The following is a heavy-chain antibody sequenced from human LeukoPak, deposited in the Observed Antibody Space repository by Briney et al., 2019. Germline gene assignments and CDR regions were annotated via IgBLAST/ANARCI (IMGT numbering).Heavy chain of an antibody. J-gene: IGHJ6*03. CDR1: GGSISSSSYY. Sequence: PSETLSLTCTVSGGSISSSSYYWGWIRQPPGKGLEWIGRIYYSGSTYYNPSLKSRVTISVDPSKNQFSLKLSSVTAPDTAVYYCATLWFGELSPYYYYMDVWGKGTTVTVSS. CDR3: ATLWFGELSPYYYYMDV. V-gene: IGHV4-39*01. D-gene: IGHD3-10*01. CDR2: IYYSGST.